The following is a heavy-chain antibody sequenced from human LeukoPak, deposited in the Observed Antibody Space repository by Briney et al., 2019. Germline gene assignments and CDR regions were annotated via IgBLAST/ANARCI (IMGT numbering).Heavy chain of an antibody. CDR3: AREGYCSGGSCYQSWFDY. CDR1: GGSISSYY. CDR2: IYYSGST. Sequence: PSETLSLTCTVSGGSISSYYWSWIRQPPGKGLEWIGYIYYSGSTNYNPSLKSRVTISVDTSKNQFSLKLSSVTAADTAVYYRAREGYCSGGSCYQSWFDYWGQGTLVTVS. D-gene: IGHD2-15*01. V-gene: IGHV4-59*01. J-gene: IGHJ4*02.